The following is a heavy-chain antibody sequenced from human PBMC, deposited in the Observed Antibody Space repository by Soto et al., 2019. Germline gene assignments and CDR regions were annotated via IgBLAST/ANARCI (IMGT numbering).Heavy chain of an antibody. D-gene: IGHD6-6*01. V-gene: IGHV3-74*01. CDR1: GFTFSSYW. CDR2: INSDGSNT. CDR3: TRSGSSPYYYGMDV. Sequence: EVQLVESGGGLVQPGGSLRLSCAASGFTFSSYWMHWVRQAPGKGLVWVSRINSDGSNTNYEDSVKGRFTISRDNAKNTLYLQMNSLRAEDTAVYYCTRSGSSPYYYGMDVWGQGTTVTVSS. J-gene: IGHJ6*02.